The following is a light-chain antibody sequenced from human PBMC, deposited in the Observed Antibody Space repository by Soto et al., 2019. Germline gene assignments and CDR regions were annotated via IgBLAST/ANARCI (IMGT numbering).Light chain of an antibody. CDR3: GTWDSSLNVYV. Sequence: QSVLTQPPSVSAAPGQKVTISCSGGSSNIGNNYVSWYRQLPGTAPKLLIYDNNQRPSGIPDRFSGSRSGTSATLGITGLQTGDEADYYCGTWDSSLNVYVFGTGTKVTVL. V-gene: IGLV1-51*01. CDR2: DNN. J-gene: IGLJ1*01. CDR1: SSNIGNNY.